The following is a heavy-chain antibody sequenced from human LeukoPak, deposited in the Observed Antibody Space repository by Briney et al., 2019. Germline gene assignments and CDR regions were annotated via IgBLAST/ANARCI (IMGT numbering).Heavy chain of an antibody. CDR3: ARGGIAAARNWFDP. J-gene: IGHJ5*02. Sequence: SETLSLTCSVSGASITDYYWTWVRQSPGKGLEWIGYVYYSGDTNYNPSLKTRITMSVDTSKNQFSLKLSSVTAADTAVYYCARGGIAAARNWFDPWGQGTLVTVSS. CDR2: VYYSGDT. V-gene: IGHV4-59*08. D-gene: IGHD6-13*01. CDR1: GASITDYY.